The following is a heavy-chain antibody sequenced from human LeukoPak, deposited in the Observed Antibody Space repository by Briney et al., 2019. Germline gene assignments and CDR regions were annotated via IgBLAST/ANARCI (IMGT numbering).Heavy chain of an antibody. D-gene: IGHD2-8*01. CDR1: GFTFTNVW. V-gene: IGHV3-15*01. CDR3: TTDASPYCTNGKCHTGGNFDY. CDR2: IKSKTDGGTI. Sequence: PGGSLRLSCAASGFTFTNVWMSWVRQAPGKGLEWVGRIKSKTDGGTIDYAAPVKGRFTISRDDSKKTLYLQMNSLQTEDTAVYYCTTDASPYCTNGKCHTGGNFDYWGQGTLVTVSS. J-gene: IGHJ4*02.